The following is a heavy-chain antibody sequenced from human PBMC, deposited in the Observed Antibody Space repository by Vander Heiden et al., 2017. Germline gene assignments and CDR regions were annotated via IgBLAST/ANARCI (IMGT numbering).Heavy chain of an antibody. CDR3: ARSSGSYFDY. V-gene: IGHV3-74*01. CDR2: IKRDGSFT. J-gene: IGHJ4*02. D-gene: IGHD3-10*01. CDR1: GFTFSNYW. Sequence: DTPGLPIRRTCAASGFTFSNYWMYWVRQAPGKGLVWVSRIKRDGSFTSYADSVKGRFTNSRDNAKNKLYLQMNSLRADDTAVYYCARSSGSYFDYWGQGILVTVSS.